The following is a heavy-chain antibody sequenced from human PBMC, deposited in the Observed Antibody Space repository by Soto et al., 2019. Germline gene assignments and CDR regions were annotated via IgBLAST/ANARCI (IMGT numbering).Heavy chain of an antibody. J-gene: IGHJ6*02. CDR2: IWYDGSNK. V-gene: IGHV3-33*01. Sequence: QVQLVESGGGVVQPGRSLRLSCAASGFTFSSYGMHWVRQAPGKGLEWVAVIWYDGSNKYYADSVKGRFTISRDNSKNTLYLQMNSLGAEDTAVYYWARDLYGDYQSNYYYYGMDVWGQGTTVTVSS. CDR1: GFTFSSYG. CDR3: ARDLYGDYQSNYYYYGMDV. D-gene: IGHD4-17*01.